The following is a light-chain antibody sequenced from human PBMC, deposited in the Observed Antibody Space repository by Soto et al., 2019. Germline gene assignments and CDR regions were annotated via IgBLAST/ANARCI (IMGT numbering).Light chain of an antibody. V-gene: IGKV3-11*01. CDR1: QSVSSY. J-gene: IGKJ4*01. CDR2: DAS. CDR3: QQRSNWLT. Sequence: EIVLTQSPATLSLSPGERATLSCRASQSVSSYLAWYQQKPDQAPRLLIYDASSRATGIPARFSGSGSGTDFTLTISSLEPEDFAVYYCQQRSNWLTFGGGTKVEMK.